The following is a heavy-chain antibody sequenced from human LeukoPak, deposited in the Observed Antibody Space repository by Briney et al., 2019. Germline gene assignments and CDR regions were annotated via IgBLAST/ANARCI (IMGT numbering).Heavy chain of an antibody. V-gene: IGHV3-30*04. D-gene: IGHD2-15*01. CDR2: ISYDGSNK. CDR1: GFTFSSYA. Sequence: GGSLRLSCATSGFTFSSYAMHWVRQAPGKGLEWVAVISYDGSNKYCADSVKGRFTISRDNSKNTLYLQMNSLRAEDTAVYYCATDLRGAYCSGGSCYSEGAFDIWGQGTMVTVSS. J-gene: IGHJ3*02. CDR3: ATDLRGAYCSGGSCYSEGAFDI.